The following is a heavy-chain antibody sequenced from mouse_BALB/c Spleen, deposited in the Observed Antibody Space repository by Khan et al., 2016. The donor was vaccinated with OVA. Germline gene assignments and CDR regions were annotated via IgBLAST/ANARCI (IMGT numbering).Heavy chain of an antibody. CDR2: IWAGGST. CDR1: GFSLTRYG. J-gene: IGHJ2*01. Sequence: QVQLKESGPGLVAPSQSLSITCTVSGFSLTRYGVHWVRQPPGKGLEWLGVIWAGGSTNYYLALMSSLSISTDNSKSQVFLKMNSLQSDDTAKYYCARLEDIWGQGTTLTVSA. D-gene: IGHD1-3*01. CDR3: ARLEDI. V-gene: IGHV2-9*02.